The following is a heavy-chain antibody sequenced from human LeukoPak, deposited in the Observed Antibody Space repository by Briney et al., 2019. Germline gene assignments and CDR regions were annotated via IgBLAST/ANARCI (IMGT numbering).Heavy chain of an antibody. CDR1: VYARTELS. J-gene: IGHJ5*02. V-gene: IGHV1-24*01. Sequence: ASVKVSCKGSVYARTELSMRCVRHALGKGLGRVGGFDPEVGETIYAKKFPARMTMTRETSISTDYMELSKLRSDATAVYHWSRDYIVVANADWFDPWGQGTLVTVSS. CDR3: SRDYIVVANADWFDP. D-gene: IGHD2-2*01. CDR2: FDPEVGET.